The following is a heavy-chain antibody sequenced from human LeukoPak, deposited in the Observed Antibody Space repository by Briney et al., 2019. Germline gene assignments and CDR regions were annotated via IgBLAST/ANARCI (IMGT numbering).Heavy chain of an antibody. J-gene: IGHJ4*02. Sequence: GGSLRLSCAASGFTFSAYWMSWVRPAPGKGLEWVANIKENGREKYYADSVKGRFTISRDNAKNSLYLEMNSLRADDTAVYFCARDLVGASYYWGQGTPVTVSS. CDR2: IKENGREK. CDR3: ARDLVGASYY. V-gene: IGHV3-7*01. CDR1: GFTFSAYW. D-gene: IGHD1-26*01.